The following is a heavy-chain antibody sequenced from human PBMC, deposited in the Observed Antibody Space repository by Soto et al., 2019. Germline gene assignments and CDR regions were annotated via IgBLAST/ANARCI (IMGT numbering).Heavy chain of an antibody. CDR2: IYYSGST. Sequence: QVQLQESGPGLVKPSQTLSLTCTVSGGSISSGGYYWSWSRQHPGKGLEWIGYIYYSGSTYYNPSLKSRVTISVDTSKNQFSLKLSSVTAADTAVYYCARDRWRGSSAYYGMDVWGQGTTVTVSS. J-gene: IGHJ6*02. D-gene: IGHD2-15*01. V-gene: IGHV4-31*03. CDR1: GGSISSGGYY. CDR3: ARDRWRGSSAYYGMDV.